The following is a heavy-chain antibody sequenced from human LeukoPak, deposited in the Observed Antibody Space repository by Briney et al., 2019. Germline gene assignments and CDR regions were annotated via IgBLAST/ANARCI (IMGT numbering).Heavy chain of an antibody. CDR1: GLPSGSYA. Sequence: GGSLRLSCAASGLPSGSYALHWFRQAQGKGLGWLEFIRYDGSNKYYADSVKGRFTISRDNSKNTLYLQMNSLRAEDTAVYYCAKDPGSGYAIDPWGQGTLVTVSS. CDR3: AKDPGSGYAIDP. V-gene: IGHV3-30*02. J-gene: IGHJ5*02. CDR2: IRYDGSNK. D-gene: IGHD5-12*01.